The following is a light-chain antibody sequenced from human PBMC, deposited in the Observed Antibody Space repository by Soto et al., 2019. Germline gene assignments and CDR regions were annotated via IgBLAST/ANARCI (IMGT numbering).Light chain of an antibody. V-gene: IGKV4-1*01. CDR3: QQYYVSPYT. J-gene: IGKJ2*01. CDR2: WAS. CDR1: QSVLYSTNNMNY. Sequence: DIVMTQSPDSLAVSLGERATIICKSSQSVLYSTNNMNYLAWYQHKPGQPPKVLVYWASTRESGVPDRFSGSGSGTDFTLTISSLQAEDVAVYYCQQYYVSPYTFGQGTKLEIK.